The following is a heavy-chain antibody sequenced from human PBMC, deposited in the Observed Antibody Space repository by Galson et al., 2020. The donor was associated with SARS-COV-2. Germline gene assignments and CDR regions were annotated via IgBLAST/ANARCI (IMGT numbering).Heavy chain of an antibody. Sequence: GESLKISCAASGFTFSTSYMSWVRQAPGKGLEWLSYIGGSSDVIKYADSVKGRFTISRDNAKNLLYLQMNSMRDEDTAVYYCAGWYIRLWGQGTLVTVSS. V-gene: IGHV3-48*02. CDR2: IGGSSDVI. J-gene: IGHJ4*02. CDR3: AGWYIRL. CDR1: GFTFSTSY. D-gene: IGHD6-19*01.